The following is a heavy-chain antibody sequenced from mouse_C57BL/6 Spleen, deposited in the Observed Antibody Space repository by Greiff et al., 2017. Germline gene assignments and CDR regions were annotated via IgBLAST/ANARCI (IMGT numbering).Heavy chain of an antibody. CDR1: GFTFSSYG. CDR2: ISSGGSYT. D-gene: IGHD1-1*01. J-gene: IGHJ4*01. CDR3: ARHETTVVPYAMDY. V-gene: IGHV5-6*01. Sequence: EVQGVESGGDLVKPGGSLKLSCAASGFTFSSYGMSWVRQTPDKRLEWVATISSGGSYTYYPDSVKGRFTISRDNAKKTLYLQMSSLKSEDTAMYYCARHETTVVPYAMDYWGQGTSVTVSS.